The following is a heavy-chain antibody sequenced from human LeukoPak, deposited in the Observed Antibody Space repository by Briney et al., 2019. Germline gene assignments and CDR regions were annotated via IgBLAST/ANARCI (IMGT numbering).Heavy chain of an antibody. CDR2: ISYDGSNK. V-gene: IGHV3-30*04. CDR1: GFTFSSYA. CDR3: ARGPRAALDY. J-gene: IGHJ4*02. Sequence: GGSLRLSCAASGFTFSSYAMHWVRQAPGKGLEWVAVISYDGSNKYYADSVKGRSTISRDNSKNTLYLQMNSLRAEDTAVYYCARGPRAALDYWGQGTLVTVSS. D-gene: IGHD2-15*01.